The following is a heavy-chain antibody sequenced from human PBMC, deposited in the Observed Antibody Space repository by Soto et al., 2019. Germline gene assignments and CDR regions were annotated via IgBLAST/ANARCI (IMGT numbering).Heavy chain of an antibody. CDR3: ARAYDFWSGYYFDY. V-gene: IGHV4-59*08. CDR1: GFTFSSFS. Sequence: PGGSLRLSCAASGFTFSSFSVNWVRQAPGKGLEWIGYIYYSGSTNYNPSLKSRVTISVDTSKNQFSLKLSSVTAADTAVYYCARAYDFWSGYYFDYWGQGTLVTVSS. CDR2: IYYSGST. J-gene: IGHJ4*02. D-gene: IGHD3-3*01.